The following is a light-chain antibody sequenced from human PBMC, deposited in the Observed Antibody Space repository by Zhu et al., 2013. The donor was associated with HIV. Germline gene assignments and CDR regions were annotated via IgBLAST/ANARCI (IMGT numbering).Light chain of an antibody. CDR3: QSYDTDYHVV. CDR1: SGNIASNN. Sequence: NFMLTQPHSVSESPGKTVTISCTRSSGNIASNNVQWHQQRPGRSPTTVIYEDNQRPSGVPDRFSASIDSSSNSAALTISGLKSEDEADYYCQSYDTDYHVVFGGGTKLTVL. V-gene: IGLV6-57*01. J-gene: IGLJ2*01. CDR2: EDN.